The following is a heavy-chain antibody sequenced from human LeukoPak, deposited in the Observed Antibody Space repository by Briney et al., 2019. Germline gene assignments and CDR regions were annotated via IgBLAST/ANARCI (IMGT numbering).Heavy chain of an antibody. Sequence: PGGSLTLSCAASGFTFSSFTMNWVRQAPGKGLEWVSSISSTSTYIHYADSVKGRFTISRDNAKNSLYLQMNSLGDEDTAVYYCARDRLAPYWYFDLWGRGTLVTVSS. CDR1: GFTFSSFT. CDR2: ISSTSTYI. J-gene: IGHJ2*01. D-gene: IGHD6-19*01. V-gene: IGHV3-21*01. CDR3: ARDRLAPYWYFDL.